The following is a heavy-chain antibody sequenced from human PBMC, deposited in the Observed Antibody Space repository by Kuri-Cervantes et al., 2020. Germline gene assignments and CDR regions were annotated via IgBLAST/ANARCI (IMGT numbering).Heavy chain of an antibody. D-gene: IGHD6-13*01. CDR1: GGSFSGYC. J-gene: IGHJ4*02. Sequence: GSLRLSCAVYGGSFSGYCWSWIRQPPGRGLEWIGEINHSGSTNYNPSLKSRVTISVDTSKNQFSLKLSSVTAADTAVYYCARWRLPIAAAGGFDYWGQGTLVTVSS. CDR2: INHSGST. CDR3: ARWRLPIAAAGGFDY. V-gene: IGHV4-34*01.